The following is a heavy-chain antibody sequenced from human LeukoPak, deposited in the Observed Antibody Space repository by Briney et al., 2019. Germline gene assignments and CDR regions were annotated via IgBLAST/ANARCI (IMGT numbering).Heavy chain of an antibody. CDR2: IYSGGST. CDR3: ARGGIGSGYYFDY. V-gene: IGHV3-53*01. D-gene: IGHD3-22*01. J-gene: IGHJ4*02. CDR1: GFTVSSNY. Sequence: GGSLRLSCAASGFTVSSNYMSWVRQAPGKGLEWVSVIYSGGSTYYADSVKGRFTISRDDSKNTLYLQMNSLRAEDTAVYYCARGGIGSGYYFDYWGQGTLVTVSS.